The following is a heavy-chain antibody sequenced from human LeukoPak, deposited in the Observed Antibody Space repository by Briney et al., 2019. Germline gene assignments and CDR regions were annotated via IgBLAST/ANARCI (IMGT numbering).Heavy chain of an antibody. J-gene: IGHJ4*02. CDR3: ARVSGYSYGWYYFDY. Sequence: ASVKVSCKASGGTFSSYAISWVRQAPGQGLEWMGGIIPIFGTANYAQKFQGRVTITADESTSTAYMELSSLRSEDTAVYYCARVSGYSYGWYYFDYWGQGTLVTVSS. CDR1: GGTFSSYA. CDR2: IIPIFGTA. D-gene: IGHD5-18*01. V-gene: IGHV1-69*13.